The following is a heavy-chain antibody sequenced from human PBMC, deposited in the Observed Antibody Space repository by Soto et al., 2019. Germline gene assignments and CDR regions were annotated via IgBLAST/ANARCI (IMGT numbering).Heavy chain of an antibody. J-gene: IGHJ5*02. CDR1: GFTFSSYS. CDR2: ISSSSSYI. V-gene: IGHV3-21*01. CDR3: ARGPMVRGGNWFDP. D-gene: IGHD3-10*01. Sequence: PGGSLRLSCAASGFTFSSYSMNWVRQAPGKGLEWVSSISSSSSYIYYADSVKGRFTISRDNAKNSLYLQMNSLRAEDTAVYYCARGPMVRGGNWFDPWGQGTQVTVSS.